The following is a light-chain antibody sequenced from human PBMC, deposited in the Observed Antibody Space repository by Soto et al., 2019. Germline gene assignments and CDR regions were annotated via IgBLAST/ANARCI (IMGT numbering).Light chain of an antibody. CDR2: AAS. Sequence: DLQMTQSPSSLAPSVGGSVNITCRASQSISSYLNWYQQKPGKAPKRLIYAASNLQSWVPSRFSGSGSGTDFTLTISSLQPEDFATYYCLQHNSYPLTFGGGTKVDIK. CDR1: QSISSY. CDR3: LQHNSYPLT. J-gene: IGKJ4*01. V-gene: IGKV1-17*01.